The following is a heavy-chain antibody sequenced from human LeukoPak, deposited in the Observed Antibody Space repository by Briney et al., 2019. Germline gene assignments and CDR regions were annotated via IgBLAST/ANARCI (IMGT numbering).Heavy chain of an antibody. J-gene: IGHJ4*02. CDR2: IIPIFGTA. Sequence: GASVKVSCKASGGTFSSYAISWVRQAPGQGLEWMGGIIPIFGTANYAQKFQGRVTITADKSTSTAYMELSSLRSEDTAVYYCARRGSYRYYFDYWGQGTLVTVSS. CDR3: ARRGSYRYYFDY. CDR1: GGTFSSYA. D-gene: IGHD1-26*01. V-gene: IGHV1-69*06.